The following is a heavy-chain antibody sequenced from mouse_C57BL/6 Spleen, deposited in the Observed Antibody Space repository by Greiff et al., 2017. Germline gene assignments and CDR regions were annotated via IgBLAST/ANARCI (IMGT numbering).Heavy chain of an antibody. D-gene: IGHD2-4*01. CDR1: GFTFSSYA. CDR2: ISDGGSYT. Sequence: EVKLMESGGGLVKPGGSLKLSCAASGFTFSSYAMSWVRQTPEKRLEWVATISDGGSYTYYPDNVKGRFTISRDNAKNNLYLQMSHLKSEDTAMYYCARAPSSTMITNYFDYWGQGTTLTVSS. CDR3: ARAPSSTMITNYFDY. J-gene: IGHJ2*01. V-gene: IGHV5-4*03.